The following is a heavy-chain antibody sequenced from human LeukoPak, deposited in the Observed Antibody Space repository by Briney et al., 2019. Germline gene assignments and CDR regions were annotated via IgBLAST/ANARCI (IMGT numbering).Heavy chain of an antibody. V-gene: IGHV4-61*01. CDR1: GGSINSGRYF. CDR2: IYHSGST. D-gene: IGHD5-12*01. CDR3: ARDGYSGNDGL. J-gene: IGHJ4*02. Sequence: PSETLSLTCTVSGGSINSGRYFWSWIRQPPGKGLEWIGYIYHSGSTKYNPSLKSRVTISVDTSKNQFSLKLSSVTAADTAVYYCARDGYSGNDGLWGQGTLVTVSS.